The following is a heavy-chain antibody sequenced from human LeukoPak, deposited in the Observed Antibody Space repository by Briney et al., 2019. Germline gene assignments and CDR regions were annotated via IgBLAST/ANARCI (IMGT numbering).Heavy chain of an antibody. J-gene: IGHJ4*02. Sequence: ASVKVSCKASGYTFTGYYTHWVRQAPGQGLEWMGWINPNSGGTNYAQKFQGRVTMTRDTSISTAYMELSRLRSDDTAVYYCARTPVGSGWYPFDYWGQGTLVTVSS. CDR1: GYTFTGYY. D-gene: IGHD6-19*01. CDR3: ARTPVGSGWYPFDY. V-gene: IGHV1-2*02. CDR2: INPNSGGT.